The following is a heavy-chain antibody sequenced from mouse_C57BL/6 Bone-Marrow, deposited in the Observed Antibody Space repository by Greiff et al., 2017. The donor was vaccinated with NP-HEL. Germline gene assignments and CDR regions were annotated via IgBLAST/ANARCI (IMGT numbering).Heavy chain of an antibody. Sequence: VQLQQSGAELVRPGASVTLSCKASGYTFTDYEMHWVKQTPVHGLEWIGAIDPETGGTAYNQKFKGKAILTADKSSSTAYMELRSLTSEDSAVYYCTRVRGDWDGDAYWGQGTLVTVSA. CDR3: TRVRGDWDGDAY. D-gene: IGHD4-1*01. V-gene: IGHV1-15*01. CDR2: IDPETGGT. CDR1: GYTFTDYE. J-gene: IGHJ3*01.